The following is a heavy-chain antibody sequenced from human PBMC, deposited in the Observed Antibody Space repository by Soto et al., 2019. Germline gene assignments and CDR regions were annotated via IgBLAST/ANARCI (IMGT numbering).Heavy chain of an antibody. D-gene: IGHD6-19*01. J-gene: IGHJ6*02. Sequence: PSETLSLTCTVSGGSVSSGSYYWSWIRQPPGKGLEWTGYIYYSGSTNYNPSLKSRVTISVDTSKNQFSLKLSSVTAADTAVYYCARDRWGSGPYYYYYYGMDVWGQGTTVTVSS. CDR2: IYYSGST. CDR3: ARDRWGSGPYYYYYYGMDV. CDR1: GGSVSSGSYY. V-gene: IGHV4-61*01.